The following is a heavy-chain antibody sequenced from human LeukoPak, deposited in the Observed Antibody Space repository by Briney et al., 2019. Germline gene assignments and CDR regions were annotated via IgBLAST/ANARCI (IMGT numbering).Heavy chain of an antibody. J-gene: IGHJ4*02. V-gene: IGHV3-7*01. Sequence: PGGSLRLSCAASGFAFSSYWMSLVRQAPGKGLEWVANIKQDGSEKHYVDSVKGRFTISRDNAKNSLYLQMNSLRAEDTAVYYCVRSGWFDYWGQGTLVTVSS. D-gene: IGHD6-19*01. CDR3: VRSGWFDY. CDR1: GFAFSSYW. CDR2: IKQDGSEK.